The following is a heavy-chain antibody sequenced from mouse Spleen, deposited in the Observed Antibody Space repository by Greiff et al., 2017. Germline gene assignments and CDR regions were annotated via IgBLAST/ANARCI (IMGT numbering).Heavy chain of an antibody. CDR2: ISSGGGNT. CDR3: ARHPSYGNQYYYAMDY. CDR1: GFTFSSYA. V-gene: IGHV5-9*04. Sequence: EVKLQESGGGLVKLGGSLKLSCAASGFTFSSYAMSWVRQTPEKRLEWVATISSGGGNTYYPDSVKGRFTISRDNAKNTLYLQMSSLKSEDTAMYYCARHPSYGNQYYYAMDYWGQGTSVTVSS. D-gene: IGHD2-1*01. J-gene: IGHJ4*01.